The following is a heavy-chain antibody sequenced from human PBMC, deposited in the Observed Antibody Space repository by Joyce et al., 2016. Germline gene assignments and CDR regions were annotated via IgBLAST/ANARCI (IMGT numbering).Heavy chain of an antibody. CDR1: GFTFGTCW. D-gene: IGHD5-12*01. J-gene: IGHJ6*02. CDR3: SRGGYSHSMDV. CDR2: VNNDGSKT. V-gene: IGHV3-74*01. Sequence: EVQLVESGGGLIQPGGSLRLSCAASGFTFGTCWMYWVRQAPGKCLVWVSHVNNDGSKTTYADSVKGRFTIARDNAKNTLYLQMNSLRADDTAVYFCSRGGYSHSMDVWGQGTTVTVSS.